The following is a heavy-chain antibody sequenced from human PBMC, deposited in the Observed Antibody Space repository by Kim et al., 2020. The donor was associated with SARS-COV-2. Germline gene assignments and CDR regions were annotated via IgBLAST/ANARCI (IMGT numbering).Heavy chain of an antibody. CDR3: AKDGYYYGSGSFGYYFDY. Sequence: GGSLRLSCAASGFTFSSYAMSWVRHAPGKGLEWVSAISGSGGSTYYADSVKGRFTISRDNSKNTLYLQMNSLRAEDTAVYYCAKDGYYYGSGSFGYYFDYWGQGTLVTVSS. CDR1: GFTFSSYA. CDR2: ISGSGGST. J-gene: IGHJ4*02. D-gene: IGHD3-10*01. V-gene: IGHV3-23*01.